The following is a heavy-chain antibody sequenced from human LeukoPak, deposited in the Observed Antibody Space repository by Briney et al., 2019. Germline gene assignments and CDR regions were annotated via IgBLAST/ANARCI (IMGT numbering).Heavy chain of an antibody. D-gene: IGHD2-21*02. J-gene: IGHJ6*02. CDR3: ASWGDCGGDCYTYYGMDV. V-gene: IGHV1-58*02. Sequence: SVKVSCKASGFTFTSSAMQWVRQARGQRLEWIGWIVVGSGNTNYAQKFQERVTITRGMSTSTAYMELSSLRSEDTAVYYCASWGDCGGDCYTYYGMDVWGQGTTVTVSS. CDR1: GFTFTSSA. CDR2: IVVGSGNT.